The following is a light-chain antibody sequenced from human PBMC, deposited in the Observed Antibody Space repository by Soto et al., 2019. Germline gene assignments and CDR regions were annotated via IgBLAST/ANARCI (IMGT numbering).Light chain of an antibody. CDR2: GAS. CDR1: QSVSTD. CDR3: QQYSNRWT. J-gene: IGKJ1*01. V-gene: IGKV3-15*01. Sequence: EIVMTQSPATLSVSPGERATLSCRASQSVSTDLAWFQQKPGQAPRLLIYGASARATGIPARFSGSGSGADFTLTISSLQSEDFAVYYCQQYSNRWTFGQGTKVEF.